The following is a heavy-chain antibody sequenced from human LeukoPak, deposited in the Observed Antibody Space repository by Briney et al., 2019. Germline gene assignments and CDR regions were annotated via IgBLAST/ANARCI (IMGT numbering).Heavy chain of an antibody. J-gene: IGHJ4*02. V-gene: IGHV3-48*01. CDR2: ISSSSSTI. D-gene: IGHD6-13*01. CDR3: ARDSSSWYQILDY. Sequence: GGSLRLSCAASGFTFSSYSMNWVRQAPGKGLEWVSYISSSSSTIYYADSVKGRFTISRDNAKNSLYLQMNSLRAEDTAVYYCARDSSSWYQILDYWGQGTLVTVSS. CDR1: GFTFSSYS.